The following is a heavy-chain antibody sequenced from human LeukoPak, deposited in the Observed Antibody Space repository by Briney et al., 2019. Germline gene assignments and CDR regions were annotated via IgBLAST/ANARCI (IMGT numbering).Heavy chain of an antibody. CDR3: ARGTSGSNRTGDY. D-gene: IGHD1-26*01. Sequence: GGSLRLSCAASGFTFSSYSTNWVRQAPGRGLEWVSSISGSSSYIYYADSVKGRFTISRDTAKNSMYLQMSSLRVEDTAVYYCARGTSGSNRTGDYWGQGILVTVSS. CDR1: GFTFSSYS. J-gene: IGHJ4*02. CDR2: ISGSSSYI. V-gene: IGHV3-21*01.